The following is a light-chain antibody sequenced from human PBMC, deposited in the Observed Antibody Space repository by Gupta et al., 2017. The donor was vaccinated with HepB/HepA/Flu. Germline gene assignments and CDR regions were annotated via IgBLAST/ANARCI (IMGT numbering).Light chain of an antibody. J-gene: IGKJ4*01. CDR3: QQRVSWPLT. Sequence: EIVLTQSPATLSLSPGERATLSCRASYSVSSNLVWYHQRPGQAPRLLIYDAFNRAAGIPARFSGSGSGTDFTLTISSLEPEDFAVYYCQQRVSWPLTFGGGTKVEIK. CDR2: DAF. V-gene: IGKV3-11*01. CDR1: YSVSSN.